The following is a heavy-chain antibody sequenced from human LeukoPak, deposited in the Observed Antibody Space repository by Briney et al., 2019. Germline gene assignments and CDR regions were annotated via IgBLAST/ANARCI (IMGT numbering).Heavy chain of an antibody. Sequence: ASVKVSCKASGYTFTSYYMHWARQAPGQGLEWMGIINPSGGSTNYAQKFQGRVTMTRDTSISTAYMELSRLRSDDTAVYYCASSREGYFDYWGQGTLVTVSS. V-gene: IGHV1-2*02. D-gene: IGHD1-26*01. CDR2: INPSGGST. CDR3: ASSREGYFDY. CDR1: GYTFTSYY. J-gene: IGHJ4*02.